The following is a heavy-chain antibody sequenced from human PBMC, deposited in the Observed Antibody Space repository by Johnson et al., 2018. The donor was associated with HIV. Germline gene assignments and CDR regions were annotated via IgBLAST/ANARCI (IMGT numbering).Heavy chain of an antibody. CDR2: IKSNTDGGTT. Sequence: VQLVESGGGLVKPGGSLRLSCAASGFTFSNAWMSWVRQAPGKGLEWVGRIKSNTDGGTTDYAAPVKGRFTISRDDSKNTLYLQMNSLKTEDTAVYYCTTAASSSWYGEDAFDIWGQGTLVTVSS. CDR1: GFTFSNAW. D-gene: IGHD6-13*01. CDR3: TTAASSSWYGEDAFDI. V-gene: IGHV3-15*01. J-gene: IGHJ3*02.